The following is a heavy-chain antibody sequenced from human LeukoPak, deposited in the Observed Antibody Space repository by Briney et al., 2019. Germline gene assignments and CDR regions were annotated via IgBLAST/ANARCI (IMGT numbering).Heavy chain of an antibody. CDR2: IYYSGST. Sequence: SETLSLTCTVSGGSISSSSYYWGWIRQPPGKGLEWIGSIYYSGSTYYNPSLKSRVTISVDTSKNQFSLKLSSVTAADTAVYYCARLNRTLYGAFDIWGQGTMVTVSS. J-gene: IGHJ3*02. V-gene: IGHV4-39*01. CDR3: ARLNRTLYGAFDI. D-gene: IGHD1-14*01. CDR1: GGSISSSSYY.